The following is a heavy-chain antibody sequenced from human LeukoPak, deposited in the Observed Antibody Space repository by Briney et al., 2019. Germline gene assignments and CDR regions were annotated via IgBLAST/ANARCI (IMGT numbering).Heavy chain of an antibody. CDR2: INPNSGGT. CDR1: GYTFTGYY. Sequence: ASVKVSRKASGYTFTGYYMHWVRQAPGQGLEWMGWINPNSGGTNYAQKFQGRVTMTRDTSISTAYMELSRLRSDDTAVYYCARGMVRGVTRSSGTYYYYYYMDVWGKGTTVTISS. J-gene: IGHJ6*03. D-gene: IGHD3-10*01. V-gene: IGHV1-2*02. CDR3: ARGMVRGVTRSSGTYYYYYYMDV.